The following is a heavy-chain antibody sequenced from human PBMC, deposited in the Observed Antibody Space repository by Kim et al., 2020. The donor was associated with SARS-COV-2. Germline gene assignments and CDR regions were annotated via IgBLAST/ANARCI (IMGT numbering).Heavy chain of an antibody. V-gene: IGHV4-39*01. D-gene: IGHD3-9*01. Sequence: TYYNPSLKSRVTISVDTSKNQFSLKLSSVTAADTAVYYCARLLGRITIYYWGQGTLVTVSS. J-gene: IGHJ4*02. CDR3: ARLLGRITIYY. CDR2: T.